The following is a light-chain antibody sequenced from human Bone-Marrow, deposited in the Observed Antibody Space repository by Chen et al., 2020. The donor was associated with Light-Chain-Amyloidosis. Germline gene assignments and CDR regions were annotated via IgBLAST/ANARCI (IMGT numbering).Light chain of an antibody. J-gene: IGLJ2*01. Sequence: SYELTQPPSVSVSPGQTARITCSVDDFPTKYAYWYQQKPGHAPVLVIHRDTERPSGISERFSGSRSGTTATLTISGVQAEDEADYHWQSADSSGTYEVIFGGGTKLNVL. CDR3: QSADSSGTYEVI. CDR1: DFPTKY. CDR2: RDT. V-gene: IGLV3-25*03.